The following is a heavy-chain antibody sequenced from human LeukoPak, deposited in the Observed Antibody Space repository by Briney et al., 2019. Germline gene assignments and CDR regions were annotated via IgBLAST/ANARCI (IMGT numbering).Heavy chain of an antibody. Sequence: ASVKVSCKASGYTFTSYYMHWVRQAPGQGLEWMGWINPNSGDTNYAQKFQGRVTMTRDTSLSTAYMELSSLRSEDTAVYYCARISSGWYYYYYMDVWGKGTTVTISS. D-gene: IGHD6-19*01. CDR3: ARISSGWYYYYYMDV. J-gene: IGHJ6*03. V-gene: IGHV1-2*02. CDR2: INPNSGDT. CDR1: GYTFTSYY.